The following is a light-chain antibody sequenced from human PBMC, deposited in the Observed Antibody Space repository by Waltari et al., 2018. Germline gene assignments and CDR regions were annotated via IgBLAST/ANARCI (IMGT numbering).Light chain of an antibody. CDR1: QSISSQ. V-gene: IGKV3-15*01. Sequence: EIVMTQSPATLSVSPGERATLSCRASQSISSQLAWYQQKPGQAPRLLIYGASTRATGIPARFSGSGSGTEFTLTISSLQSEDFAFYFCQQYHESPPITFGPGTKVDIK. CDR2: GAS. CDR3: QQYHESPPIT. J-gene: IGKJ3*01.